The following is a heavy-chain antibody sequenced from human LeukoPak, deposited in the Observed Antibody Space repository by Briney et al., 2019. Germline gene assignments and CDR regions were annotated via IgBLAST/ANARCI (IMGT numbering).Heavy chain of an antibody. D-gene: IGHD3-22*01. CDR1: GYSISSGYY. CDR2: IYHSGST. Sequence: SETLSLTCTVSGYSISSGYYWGWIRQPPGKGLEWIGSIYHSGSTYYNPSLKRRVTISVDTSKNQFSLKLSSVTAADTAVYYCARDLDYYDSSGYYYNSAFDIWGQGTMVTVSS. CDR3: ARDLDYYDSSGYYYNSAFDI. J-gene: IGHJ3*02. V-gene: IGHV4-38-2*02.